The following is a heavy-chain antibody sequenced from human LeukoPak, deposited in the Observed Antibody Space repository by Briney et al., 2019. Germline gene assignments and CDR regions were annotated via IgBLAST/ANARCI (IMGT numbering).Heavy chain of an antibody. V-gene: IGHV3-21*01. CDR2: ISSSSSYI. CDR3: ARDEVAAAGKGYYYYYYMDV. CDR1: GFTFSSYS. Sequence: GGSLRLSCAASGFTFSSYSMNWVRQAPGKGLEWVSSISSSSSYIYYADSVKGRFTISRDNAKNSLYLQMNSLRAEDTAVYYCARDEVAAAGKGYYYYYYMDVWGKGTTVTVSS. D-gene: IGHD6-13*01. J-gene: IGHJ6*03.